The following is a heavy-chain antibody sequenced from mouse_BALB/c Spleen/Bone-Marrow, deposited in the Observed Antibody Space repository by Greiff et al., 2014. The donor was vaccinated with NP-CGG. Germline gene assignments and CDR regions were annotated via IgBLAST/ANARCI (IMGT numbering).Heavy chain of an antibody. J-gene: IGHJ4*01. D-gene: IGHD1-1*01. CDR2: ISSGSSTI. V-gene: IGHV5-17*02. CDR3: ARDYGYAMDY. CDR1: GITFSSFG. Sequence: EVQLVESGGGLVQPGGSRKLSCAASGITFSSFGMHWVHQAPEKGLEWVAYISSGSSTIYYADTVMGRFTISRDNPKNTLFLQMTSLRSEDTAMYYCARDYGYAMDYWGQGTSVPVSS.